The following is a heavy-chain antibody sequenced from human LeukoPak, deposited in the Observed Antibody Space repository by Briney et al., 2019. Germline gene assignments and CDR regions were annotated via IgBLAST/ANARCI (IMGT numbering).Heavy chain of an antibody. V-gene: IGHV4-59*12. CDR3: ARAIAAAGQVDY. CDR2: IYYSGST. J-gene: IGHJ4*02. CDR1: GGSISDYY. Sequence: SETLSLTCTVSGGSISDYYWSWIRQPPGKGLEWLGYIYYSGSTNYKPSLKSRVTISVDKSKNQFSLKLSSVTAADTAVYYCARAIAAAGQVDYWGQGTLVTVSS. D-gene: IGHD6-13*01.